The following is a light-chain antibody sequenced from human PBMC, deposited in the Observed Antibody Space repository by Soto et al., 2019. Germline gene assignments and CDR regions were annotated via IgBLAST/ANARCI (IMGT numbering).Light chain of an antibody. CDR2: DAS. Sequence: EIVLEQSPATLSLSPGERATLSCRASQSVTTYLAWYQHKPGKAPRLLIYDASNRATGIPARFSGSGSGTKFTLTISSLEPEDFAVYYCQQRNYWPLTFGGGTNVEIK. J-gene: IGKJ4*01. CDR1: QSVTTY. V-gene: IGKV3-11*01. CDR3: QQRNYWPLT.